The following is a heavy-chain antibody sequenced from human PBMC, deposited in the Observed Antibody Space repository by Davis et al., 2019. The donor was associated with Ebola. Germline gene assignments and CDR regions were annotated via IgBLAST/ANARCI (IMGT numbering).Heavy chain of an antibody. V-gene: IGHV1-3*01. D-gene: IGHD3-3*01. CDR2: INAGNGNT. J-gene: IGHJ4*02. CDR1: GYTFTSYA. Sequence: AASVKVSCKASGYTFTSYAMHWVRQAPGQRLEWMGWINAGNGNTKYSQKFQGRVTITRDTSASTAYMELSSLRSEDTAVYYCARARDFWSGYYIPFFDYWGQETLVTVSS. CDR3: ARARDFWSGYYIPFFDY.